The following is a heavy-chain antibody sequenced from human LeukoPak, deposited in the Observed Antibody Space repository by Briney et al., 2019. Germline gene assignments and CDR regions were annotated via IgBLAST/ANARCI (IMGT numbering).Heavy chain of an antibody. J-gene: IGHJ4*02. V-gene: IGHV3-11*01. D-gene: IGHD1-26*01. CDR3: ARVTPGGATWNSLDY. CDR1: GFTFSDYY. CDR2: ISSSGSTI. Sequence: PGGSLRLPCAASGFTFSDYYMSWIRQAPGKGLEWVSYISSSGSTIYYADSVKGRFTISRDNAKNSLYLQMNSLRAEDTAVYYCARVTPGGATWNSLDYWGQGTLVTVSS.